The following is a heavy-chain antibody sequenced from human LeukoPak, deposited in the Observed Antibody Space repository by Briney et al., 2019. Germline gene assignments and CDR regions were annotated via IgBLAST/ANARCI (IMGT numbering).Heavy chain of an antibody. Sequence: PGGSLRLSCTASGFTFGDYAMSWFRQAPGKGLEWVGFIRSKAYGGTTEYAASVKGRFTISRDDSKSIAYLQMNSLKTEDTAVYYCTRAGDITMIVVAVGFDYWGQGTLVTVSS. J-gene: IGHJ4*02. CDR1: GFTFGDYA. CDR2: IRSKAYGGTT. D-gene: IGHD3-22*01. V-gene: IGHV3-49*03. CDR3: TRAGDITMIVVAVGFDY.